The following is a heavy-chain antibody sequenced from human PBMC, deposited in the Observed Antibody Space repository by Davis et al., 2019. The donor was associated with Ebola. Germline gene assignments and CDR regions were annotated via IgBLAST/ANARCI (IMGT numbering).Heavy chain of an antibody. CDR2: INHSGST. V-gene: IGHV4-34*01. J-gene: IGHJ6*02. Sequence: SETLSLTCAVYGGSFSGYYWSWIRQPPGKGLEWIGEINHSGSTNYNPSLKSRVTISVDRSKNQFSLKLSSVTAADTAVYYCAREYYYYGMDVWGQGTTVTVSS. CDR3: AREYYYYGMDV. CDR1: GGSFSGYY.